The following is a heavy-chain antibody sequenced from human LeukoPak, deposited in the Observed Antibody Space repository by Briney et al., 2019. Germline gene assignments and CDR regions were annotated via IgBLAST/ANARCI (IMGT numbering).Heavy chain of an antibody. CDR2: INHSGST. V-gene: IGHV4-39*07. CDR3: ARRSRSSSRYSSSHLVDV. D-gene: IGHD6-13*01. CDR1: GDSISSGSYY. J-gene: IGHJ6*04. Sequence: SQTLSLTCTMSGDSISSGSYYWSWIRQPPGKGLEWIGEINHSGSTNYNPSLKSRVTISVDTSKNQFSLKLSSVTAADTAVYYCARRSRSSSRYSSSHLVDVWGKGTTVTVSS.